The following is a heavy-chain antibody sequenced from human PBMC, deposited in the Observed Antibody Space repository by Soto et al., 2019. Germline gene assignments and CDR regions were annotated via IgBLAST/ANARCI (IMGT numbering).Heavy chain of an antibody. Sequence: GSLRLSCAASGFTFSSYSMNWVRQAPGKGLEWVSSISSSSSYIYYADSVKGRFTISRDKAKNSRYLQMNSLRAEDTAVYYCARVQGTGITGTYYFDYWGQGTLVTVSS. CDR2: ISSSSSYI. J-gene: IGHJ4*02. CDR1: GFTFSSYS. D-gene: IGHD1-7*01. CDR3: ARVQGTGITGTYYFDY. V-gene: IGHV3-21*01.